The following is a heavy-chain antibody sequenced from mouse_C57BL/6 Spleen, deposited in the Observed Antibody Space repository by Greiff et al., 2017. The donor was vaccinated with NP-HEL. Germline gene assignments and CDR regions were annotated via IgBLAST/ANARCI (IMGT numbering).Heavy chain of an antibody. CDR2: IDPETGGT. D-gene: IGHD1-1*01. Sequence: VKLQESGAELVRPGASVTLSCKASGYTFTDYEMHWVKQTPVHGLEWIGAIDPETGGTAYNQKFKGKAILTADKSSSTAYMELRSLTSEDSAVYYCTRRITTVKGDFDYWGQGTTLTVSS. V-gene: IGHV1-15*01. J-gene: IGHJ2*01. CDR1: GYTFTDYE. CDR3: TRRITTVKGDFDY.